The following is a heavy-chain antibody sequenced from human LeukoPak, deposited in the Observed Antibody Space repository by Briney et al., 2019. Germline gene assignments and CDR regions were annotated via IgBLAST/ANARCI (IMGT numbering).Heavy chain of an antibody. J-gene: IGHJ5*02. V-gene: IGHV3-48*01. CDR2: ISSSSSTI. Sequence: HPGGSLRLSCAASGFTFSSYSMNWVRQAPGKGLEWVSYISSSSSTIYYADSVKGRFTISRDNAKNSLYLQMNSLRAEDTAVYYCASDQGNSSWYYYNMNWFDPWGQGTLVTVSS. CDR1: GFTFSSYS. CDR3: ASDQGNSSWYYYNMNWFDP. D-gene: IGHD6-13*01.